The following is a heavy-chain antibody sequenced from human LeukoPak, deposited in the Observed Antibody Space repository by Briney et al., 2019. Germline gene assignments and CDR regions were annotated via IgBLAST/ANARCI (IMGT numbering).Heavy chain of an antibody. CDR1: GGSISSSSYY. V-gene: IGHV4-39*01. CDR2: IYYSGST. J-gene: IGHJ6*02. Sequence: PSETLSLTCTVSGGSISSSSYYWGWIRQPPGKGLEWIGSIYYSGSTYYNPSLKSRVTISVDTSKNQFSLKLSSVTAADTAVYYCARRAGSPYYYYGMDVWGQGTTVTVSS. CDR3: ARRAGSPYYYYGMDV. D-gene: IGHD3-10*01.